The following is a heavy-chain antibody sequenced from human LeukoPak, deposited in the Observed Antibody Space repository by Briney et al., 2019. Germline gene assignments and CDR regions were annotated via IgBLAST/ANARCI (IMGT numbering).Heavy chain of an antibody. CDR1: GFTFSNAW. Sequence: PGGSLRLSCAASGFTFSNAWMSWVRQAPGKGLEWVGRIKSKTDGGTTDYAAPVKGRFTISRDDSKNTLYLQMNSLKTEDTAVYYCTAELWFGEFVTYYYGMDVWGQGTTVTVSS. V-gene: IGHV3-15*01. J-gene: IGHJ6*02. CDR2: IKSKTDGGTT. D-gene: IGHD3-10*01. CDR3: TAELWFGEFVTYYYGMDV.